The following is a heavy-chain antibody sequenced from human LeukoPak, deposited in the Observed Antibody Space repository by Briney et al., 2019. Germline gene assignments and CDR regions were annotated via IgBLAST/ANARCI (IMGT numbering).Heavy chain of an antibody. J-gene: IGHJ4*02. CDR3: VRGGVTGSGTYYVLN. D-gene: IGHD3-10*01. Sequence: GGSLRLPCAASGFTFSSYWMHWVRQVPGKGLVWVSRINNGGSTTRYADSVKGRFTISRDNAKNTVYLQMNSLRAEDTAVYYCVRGGVTGSGTYYVLNWGQGTLITVSS. CDR1: GFTFSSYW. V-gene: IGHV3-74*01. CDR2: INNGGSTT.